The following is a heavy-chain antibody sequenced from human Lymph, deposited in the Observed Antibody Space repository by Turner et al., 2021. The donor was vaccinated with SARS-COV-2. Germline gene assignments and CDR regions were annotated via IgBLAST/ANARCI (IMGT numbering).Heavy chain of an antibody. CDR3: TTHSAPDY. D-gene: IGHD6-13*01. V-gene: IGHV3-15*01. CDR1: GFTFSNAW. Sequence: EVQLVESGVGLLKPGGSLRLSCAASGFTFSNAWLTWVRQVPGKGLEWGGRIKTKTDGGTTDYAAPVKGRFTISRDDSKNTVYLQMNSLKTEDTAVYYCTTHSAPDYWGQGTLVTVSS. CDR2: IKTKTDGGTT. J-gene: IGHJ4*02.